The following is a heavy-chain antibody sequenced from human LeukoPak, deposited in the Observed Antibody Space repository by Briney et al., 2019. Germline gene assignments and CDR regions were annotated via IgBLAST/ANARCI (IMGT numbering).Heavy chain of an antibody. J-gene: IGHJ3*02. CDR3: ARDGGTYCGGDCYFGAFDI. V-gene: IGHV1-69*05. CDR2: IIPIFGTA. CDR1: GGTFSSYA. D-gene: IGHD2-21*02. Sequence: EASVKVSCKASGGTFSSYAISRVRQAPGQGLEWMGGIIPIFGTANYAQKFQGRVTITTDESTSTAYMELSSLRSEDTAVYYCARDGGTYCGGDCYFGAFDIWGQGTMVTVSS.